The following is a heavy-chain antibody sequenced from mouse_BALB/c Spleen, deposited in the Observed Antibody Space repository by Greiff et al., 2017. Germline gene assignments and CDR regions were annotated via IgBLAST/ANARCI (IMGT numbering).Heavy chain of an antibody. CDR2: IYPGDGDT. J-gene: IGHJ4*01. D-gene: IGHD3-1*01. V-gene: IGHV1-82*01. CDR3: ARSGGLRAMDY. Sequence: QVQLQQSGPELVKPGASVKISCKASGYAFSSSWMNWVKQRPGQGLEWIGRIYPGDGDTNYNGKFKGKATLTADKSSSTAYMQLSSLTSVDSAVYFCARSGGLRAMDYWGQGTSVTVSS. CDR1: GYAFSSSW.